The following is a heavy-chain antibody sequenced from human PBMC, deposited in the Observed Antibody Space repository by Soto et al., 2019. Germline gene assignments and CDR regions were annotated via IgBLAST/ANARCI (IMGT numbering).Heavy chain of an antibody. J-gene: IGHJ6*04. Sequence: QVQLVDAGGGVVQTGRSLRRSCAETGCTFSTYGMHWVRQAPGKGLEWVAVIWYDRSQKYYADSVKGRFTISRDKSKNTLFLQMNSLRAEDTAVYYCAMVYSLAGMDDRGKGTTVTGSS. V-gene: IGHV3-33*01. CDR3: AMVYSLAGMDD. D-gene: IGHD2-8*01. CDR2: IWYDRSQK. CDR1: GCTFSTYG.